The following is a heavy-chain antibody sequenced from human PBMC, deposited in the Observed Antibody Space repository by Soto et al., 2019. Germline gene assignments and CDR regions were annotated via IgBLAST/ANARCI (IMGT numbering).Heavy chain of an antibody. Sequence: PGGSLRLSCAASGFTFSSYGMHWVRQAPGKGMEWVAGISYDGSNKYYADSVKGRFTISRDNSKNTLYLQMNSLRAEDTAVYYCCVIVVVTAIPGLDPWGQGTLVTVSS. D-gene: IGHD2-21*02. CDR2: ISYDGSNK. CDR1: GFTFSSYG. V-gene: IGHV3-30*03. J-gene: IGHJ5*02. CDR3: CVIVVVTAIPGLDP.